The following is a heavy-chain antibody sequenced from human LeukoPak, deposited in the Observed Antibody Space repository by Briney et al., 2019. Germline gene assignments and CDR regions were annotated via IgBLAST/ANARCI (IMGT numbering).Heavy chain of an antibody. CDR3: TTSLGFGELLYY. CDR2: IKSKTDGGTT. V-gene: IGHV3-15*01. D-gene: IGHD3-10*01. J-gene: IGHJ4*02. Sequence: GGSLRLSCAASGFTFSNAWMSWVRQAPGKGLEWVGRIKSKTDGGTTDYAAPVKGRFTISRDDSKNTLYLQMNSLKTEDTAVYCCTTSLGFGELLYYWGQGTLVTVSS. CDR1: GFTFSNAW.